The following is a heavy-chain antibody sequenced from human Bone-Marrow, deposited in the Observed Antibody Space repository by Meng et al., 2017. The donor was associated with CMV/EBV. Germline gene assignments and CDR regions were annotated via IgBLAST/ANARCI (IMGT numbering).Heavy chain of an antibody. CDR1: GFTFSSYG. V-gene: IGHV3-30*02. CDR2: IRYDGSNK. D-gene: IGHD5-18*01. J-gene: IGHJ4*02. Sequence: SCKASGFTFSSYGMHWVRQAPGKGLEWVAFIRYDGSNKYYADSVKGRFTISRDNSKNTLYLQMNSLRAEDTAVYYCAKGGVQLWSFDYWGQGTLVTVSS. CDR3: AKGGVQLWSFDY.